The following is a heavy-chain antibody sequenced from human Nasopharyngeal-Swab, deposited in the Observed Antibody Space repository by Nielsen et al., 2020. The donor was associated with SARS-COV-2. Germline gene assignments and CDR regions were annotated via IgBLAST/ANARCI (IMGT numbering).Heavy chain of an antibody. V-gene: IGHV4-59*01. CDR3: ARDRPMVRGVASGGAHYYYYYMDV. Sequence: SETLSLTCTVSGGSISSYYWSWIRQPPGKGLEWIGYIYYSGSTNYNPSLKSRVTISVDTSKNQFSLKLSSVTAADTAVYYCARDRPMVRGVASGGAHYYYYYMDVWGKGTTVTRLL. CDR1: GGSISSYY. CDR2: IYYSGST. D-gene: IGHD3-10*01. J-gene: IGHJ6*03.